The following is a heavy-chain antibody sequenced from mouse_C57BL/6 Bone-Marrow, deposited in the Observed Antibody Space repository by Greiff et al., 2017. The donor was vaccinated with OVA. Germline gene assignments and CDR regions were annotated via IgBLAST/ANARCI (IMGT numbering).Heavy chain of an antibody. CDR1: GFTFSSYG. D-gene: IGHD4-1*01. CDR3: ARRLGPAWFAY. J-gene: IGHJ3*01. CDR2: ISSGGSYT. Sequence: DVMLVEPGGDLVKPGGSLKLSCAASGFTFSSYGMSWVRQTPDKRLEWVATISSGGSYTYYPDSVKGRFTISRDTAKNTLYLQKSSLRSEDTAMYYWARRLGPAWFAYGGQGTLVTVSA. V-gene: IGHV5-6*02.